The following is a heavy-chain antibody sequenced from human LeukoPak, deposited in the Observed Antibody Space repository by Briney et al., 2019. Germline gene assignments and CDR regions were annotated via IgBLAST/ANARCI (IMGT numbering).Heavy chain of an antibody. J-gene: IGHJ4*02. CDR2: IYYTGNT. V-gene: IGHV4-39*01. CDR3: ARLTSGWYVIY. CDR1: GGSISNSGYY. Sequence: SETLSLTCTVSGGSISNSGYYWGWIRQPPGKGLEWIGSIYYTGNTYYNPSLNSRVTISVDTSKNQFSLKLSSVSDADTAIYYCARLTSGWYVIYWGQGTLVTVSS. D-gene: IGHD6-19*01.